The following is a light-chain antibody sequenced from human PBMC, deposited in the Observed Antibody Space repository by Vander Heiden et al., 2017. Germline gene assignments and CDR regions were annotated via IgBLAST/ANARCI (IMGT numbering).Light chain of an antibody. CDR3: SSYTSSDTLWV. CDR1: SSDIGTYKY. J-gene: IGLJ3*02. V-gene: IGLV2-14*03. Sequence: QSALTQPASVSGSPGQSLTISCTGTSSDIGTYKYVSWYQQHPDKAPKLMIYDVSNRPSGISNRFSGSKSGNTASLTISGLQSEDEAYYFGSSYTSSDTLWVFGGGTKLTVL. CDR2: DVS.